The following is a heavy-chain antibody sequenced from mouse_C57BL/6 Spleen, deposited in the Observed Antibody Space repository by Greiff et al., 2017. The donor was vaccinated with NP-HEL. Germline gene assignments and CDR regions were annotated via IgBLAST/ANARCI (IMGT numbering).Heavy chain of an antibody. CDR1: GYTFTDYN. CDR2: INPNNGGT. V-gene: IGHV1-18*01. Sequence: VQLQQSGPELVKPGASVKIPCKASGYTFTDYNMDWVKQSHGKSLEWIGDINPNNGGTIYNQKFKGKATLTVDKSSSTAYMELRSLTSEDTAVYYCARRDYGNHWYFDVWGTGTTVTVSS. D-gene: IGHD2-1*01. CDR3: ARRDYGNHWYFDV. J-gene: IGHJ1*03.